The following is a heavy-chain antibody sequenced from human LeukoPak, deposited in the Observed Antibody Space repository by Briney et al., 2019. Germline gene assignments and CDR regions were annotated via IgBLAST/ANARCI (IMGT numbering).Heavy chain of an antibody. CDR3: AKKVGATLGSYYYYYMDV. V-gene: IGHV3-30*04. D-gene: IGHD1-26*01. CDR2: ISYDGSNK. J-gene: IGHJ6*03. CDR1: GFTFSSYA. Sequence: GGSLRLSCAASGFTFSSYAMHWVRQAPGKGLEWVAVISYDGSNKYYADSVKGRFTISRDNSKNTLYLQMNSLRAEDTAVYYCAKKVGATLGSYYYYYMDVWGKGTTVTVSS.